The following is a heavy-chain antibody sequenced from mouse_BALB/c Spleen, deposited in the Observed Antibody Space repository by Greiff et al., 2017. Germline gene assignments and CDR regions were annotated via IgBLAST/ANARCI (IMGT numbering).Heavy chain of an antibody. V-gene: IGHV1-37*01. Sequence: VQLQQSGPELVKPGASVKISCKASGYSFTGYFMNWVKQSHGKSLEWIGRINPYNGDTFYNQKFKGKATLTVDKSSSTAHMELLSLTSEDSAVYYGERAASARSHTLGSNYAMDYWGQGTSVTVSS. CDR2: INPYNGDT. CDR1: GYSFTGYF. CDR3: ERAASARSHTLGSNYAMDY. D-gene: IGHD1-1*01. J-gene: IGHJ4*01.